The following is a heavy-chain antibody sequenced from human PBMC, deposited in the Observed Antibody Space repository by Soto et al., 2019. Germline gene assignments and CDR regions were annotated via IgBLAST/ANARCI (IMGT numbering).Heavy chain of an antibody. CDR3: AKDWPGTSSVTSDY. Sequence: DVYLLESGGTLVQPGGSLRLSCEASEFDFSSYAMTWVRQAPGKGLEWVSGITYTGDTTYYADSVKGRFTISRDNYRNTLYLQMNSLRADDTAMYFCAKDWPGTSSVTSDYWGQGTLVTVSS. CDR1: EFDFSSYA. CDR2: ITYTGDTT. J-gene: IGHJ4*02. D-gene: IGHD4-17*01. V-gene: IGHV3-23*01.